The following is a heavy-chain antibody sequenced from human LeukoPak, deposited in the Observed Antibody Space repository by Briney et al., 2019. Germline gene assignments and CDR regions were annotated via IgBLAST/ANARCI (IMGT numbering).Heavy chain of an antibody. CDR3: ARAQELYYYDSSGYYPA. Sequence: PGGSLRLSCAASGFTFSSYGMHWVRQAPGKGLEWAAVIWYDGSNKYYADSVKGRFTISRDNSKNTLYLQMNSLRAEDTAVYYCARAQELYYYDSSGYYPAWGQGTLVTVSS. J-gene: IGHJ4*02. CDR1: GFTFSSYG. D-gene: IGHD3-22*01. CDR2: IWYDGSNK. V-gene: IGHV3-33*01.